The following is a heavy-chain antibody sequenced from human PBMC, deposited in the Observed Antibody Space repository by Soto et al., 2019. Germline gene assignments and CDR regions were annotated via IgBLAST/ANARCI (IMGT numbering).Heavy chain of an antibody. CDR3: AREDTAMSSFDY. CDR2: IYYSGST. J-gene: IGHJ4*02. CDR1: GGSISSGGYY. Sequence: TLSLTCTVSGGSISSGGYYGSWIRQHPGKGLEWIGYIYYSGSTYYNPSLKSRVTISVDTSKNQFSLKLSSVTAADTAVYYCAREDTAMSSFDYWGQGTLVTVSS. V-gene: IGHV4-31*03. D-gene: IGHD5-18*01.